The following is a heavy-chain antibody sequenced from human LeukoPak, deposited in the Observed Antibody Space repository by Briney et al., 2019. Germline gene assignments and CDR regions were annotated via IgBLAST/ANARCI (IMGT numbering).Heavy chain of an antibody. CDR1: GGTLSSYA. Sequence: SVKVSCKASGGTLSSYAISWVRQAPGQGLEWMGGIIPIFGTANYAQKFQGRVTITTDESTSTAYMELSSLRSEDTAVYYCARGRVVRGVIYDYYYYYMDVWGKGTTVTVSS. D-gene: IGHD3-10*01. V-gene: IGHV1-69*05. CDR3: ARGRVVRGVIYDYYYYYMDV. J-gene: IGHJ6*03. CDR2: IIPIFGTA.